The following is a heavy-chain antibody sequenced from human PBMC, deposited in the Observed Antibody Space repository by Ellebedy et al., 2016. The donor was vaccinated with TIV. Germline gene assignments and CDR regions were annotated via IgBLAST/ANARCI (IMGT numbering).Heavy chain of an antibody. CDR1: GYSFTSYW. J-gene: IGHJ4*02. V-gene: IGHV5-51*01. CDR3: ARQNGITIFGVVPFDY. CDR2: IYPGDSDT. D-gene: IGHD3-3*01. Sequence: GESLKISXKGSGYSFTSYWISWVRQMPGKGLEWMGIIYPGDSDTRYSPSFQGQVTISADKSISTAYLQWSSLKASDTAMYYCARQNGITIFGVVPFDYWGQGTLVTVSS.